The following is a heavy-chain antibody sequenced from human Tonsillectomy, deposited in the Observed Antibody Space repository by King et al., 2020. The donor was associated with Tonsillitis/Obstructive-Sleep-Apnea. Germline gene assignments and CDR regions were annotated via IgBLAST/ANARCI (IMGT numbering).Heavy chain of an antibody. Sequence: VQLQQWGAGLLKPSETLSLTCAVYGGSFSGYCWTWIRQPPGKGLEWIGEINHSGSTNYNPSLKSRVTISVDTSKNQFSLNLSSVTAADTAVYYCARAYYYDSSGYYDGGPFDYWGQETLVTVSS. CDR2: INHSGST. D-gene: IGHD3-22*01. CDR1: GGSFSGYC. J-gene: IGHJ4*02. V-gene: IGHV4-34*01. CDR3: ARAYYYDSSGYYDGGPFDY.